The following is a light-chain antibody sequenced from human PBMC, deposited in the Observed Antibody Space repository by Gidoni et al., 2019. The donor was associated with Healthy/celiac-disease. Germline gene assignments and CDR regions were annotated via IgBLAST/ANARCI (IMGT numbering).Light chain of an antibody. CDR3: QQYNNWPSG. CDR1: QSVSSN. Sequence: EIVMTQSPATLSVSPGERATLSCRASQSVSSNLAWYQQKPGQAPRLLIYGASTRATGIPARFSGSGSGTEFTLTISSLQSEDFAVYYCQQYNNWPSGFGQXTKVEIK. V-gene: IGKV3-15*01. J-gene: IGKJ1*01. CDR2: GAS.